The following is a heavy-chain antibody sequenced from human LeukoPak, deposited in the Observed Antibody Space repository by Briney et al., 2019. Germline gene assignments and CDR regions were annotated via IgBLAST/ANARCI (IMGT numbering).Heavy chain of an antibody. CDR2: TYYRSQGFR. Sequence: SQTLSLTCAISGDXVFSDGVAWNWIRQSTSRGLEWLGRTYYRSQGFRDYAESVKSRITIDPDTYKNQFSLQLNSVTPEDTAVYYCARDLYCSSYSCSFANWGQGTLVTVSS. CDR1: GDXVFSDGVA. CDR3: ARDLYCSSYSCSFAN. D-gene: IGHD2-2*01. V-gene: IGHV6-1*01. J-gene: IGHJ4*02.